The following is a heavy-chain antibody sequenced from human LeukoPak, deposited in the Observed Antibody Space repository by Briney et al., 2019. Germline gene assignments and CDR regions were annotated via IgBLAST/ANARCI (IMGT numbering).Heavy chain of an antibody. J-gene: IGHJ6*03. CDR1: GGSIGTYY. CDR2: IYYSGST. V-gene: IGHV4-59*01. D-gene: IGHD3-9*01. Sequence: SETLSLTCTVSGGSIGTYYWSWIRQPPGKGLEWIGYIYYSGSTNYNPSLKSRVTISVDTSKNQFSLRLSSVTAADTAVYYCARGALRYFDWLKKDYYYMDVWGKGTTVAISS. CDR3: ARGALRYFDWLKKDYYYMDV.